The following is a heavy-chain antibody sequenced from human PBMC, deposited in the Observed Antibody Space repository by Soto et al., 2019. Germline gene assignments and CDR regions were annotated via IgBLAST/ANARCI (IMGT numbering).Heavy chain of an antibody. V-gene: IGHV3-30*18. CDR3: AKDRPVRGYSYGQRGLNYMDV. CDR2: ISYDGSNK. Sequence: GGSLRLSCAASGFTFSSYGMHWVRQAPGKGLEWVAVISYDGSNKYYADSVKGRFTISRDNSKNTLYLQMNSLRAEDTAVYYCAKDRPVRGYSYGQRGLNYMDVWGKGTTVTVSS. D-gene: IGHD5-18*01. J-gene: IGHJ6*03. CDR1: GFTFSSYG.